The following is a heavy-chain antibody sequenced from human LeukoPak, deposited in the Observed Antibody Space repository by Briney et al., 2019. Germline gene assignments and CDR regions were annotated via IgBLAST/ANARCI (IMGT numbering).Heavy chain of an antibody. CDR1: GYSVSSGYY. CDR3: ARMGVSYYYDSTTYYPIAFDV. V-gene: IGHV4-38-2*02. Sequence: SDTLSPTLTVSGYSVSSGYYWCWIRRSPEKGLEGIATIFHSGTIYYDASLKSRVTLSVDTSKKQFSLKLNSVSAADTAVYYCARMGVSYYYDSTTYYPIAFDVWGQGTMVTVSS. J-gene: IGHJ3*01. D-gene: IGHD3-22*01. CDR2: IFHSGTI.